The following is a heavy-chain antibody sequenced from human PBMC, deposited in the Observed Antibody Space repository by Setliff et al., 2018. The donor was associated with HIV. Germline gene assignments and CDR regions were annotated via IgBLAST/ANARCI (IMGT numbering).Heavy chain of an antibody. D-gene: IGHD6-13*01. CDR2: IYNRDFT. Sequence: SETLSLTCTVSGASIISHYYSWIRQPPGKGLEWIGYIYNRDFTTYNPSLKSRLTISMDTPKNHISLRLSSVTAADTAVYYCARVRGGSGWYAWFDPWGQGTLVTVSS. CDR3: ARVRGGSGWYAWFDP. CDR1: GASIISHY. J-gene: IGHJ5*02. V-gene: IGHV4-4*09.